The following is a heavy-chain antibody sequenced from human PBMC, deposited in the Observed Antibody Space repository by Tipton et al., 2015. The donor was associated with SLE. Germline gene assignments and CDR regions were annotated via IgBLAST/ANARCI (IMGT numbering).Heavy chain of an antibody. J-gene: IGHJ4*02. Sequence: SLRLSCAASGFTFSSYAMSWVRQAPGKGLEWVSIIHSGGITYYADSVKGRFTISRDNSKTTLYLQMNSLRAEDTAVYYCAKVDTMVHDSWGQGTLVTVSS. CDR3: AKVDTMVHDS. CDR1: GFTFSSYA. CDR2: IHSGGIT. V-gene: IGHV3-23*03. D-gene: IGHD3-10*01.